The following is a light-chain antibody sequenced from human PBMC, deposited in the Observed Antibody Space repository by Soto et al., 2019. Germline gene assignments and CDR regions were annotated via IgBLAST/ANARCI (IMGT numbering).Light chain of an antibody. CDR2: EGS. J-gene: IGLJ2*01. CDR3: CSYAGSSTSVV. V-gene: IGLV2-23*01. Sequence: SALTQPASVSGSPGQSITISCTGTSSDVGRYNLVSWYQQHPGKAPKLMIYEGSKRPSGVSNRFSGSKSGNTASLTISGLQAEDEADYYCCSYAGSSTSVVFGGGTKLTVL. CDR1: SSDVGRYNL.